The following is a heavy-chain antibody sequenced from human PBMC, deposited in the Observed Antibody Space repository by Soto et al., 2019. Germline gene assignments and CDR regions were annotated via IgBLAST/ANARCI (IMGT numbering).Heavy chain of an antibody. CDR3: AKDGSYNWNYVSHLDY. CDR2: ISYDGSNK. J-gene: IGHJ4*02. D-gene: IGHD1-7*01. CDR1: GFTFSSYG. Sequence: VGALRLSCAASGFTFSSYGMNWVRQAPGKGLEWVAVISYDGSNKYYADSVKGRFTISRDNSKNTLYLQMNSLRAEDTAVYYCAKDGSYNWNYVSHLDYWGQGTLVTVSS. V-gene: IGHV3-30*18.